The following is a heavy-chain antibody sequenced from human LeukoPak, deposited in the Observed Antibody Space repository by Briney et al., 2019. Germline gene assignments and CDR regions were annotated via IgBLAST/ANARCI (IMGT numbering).Heavy chain of an antibody. CDR3: ARHERRYSSSWYSA. V-gene: IGHV4-59*08. J-gene: IGHJ5*02. CDR2: IYYSGST. D-gene: IGHD6-13*01. Sequence: GSLRLSCAASGFTFSSYAMSWIRQPPGKGLEWIGYIYYSGSTNYNPSLKSRVTISVDTSKNQFSLKLSSVTAADTAVYYCARHERRYSSSWYSAWGQGTLVTVSS. CDR1: GFTFSSYA.